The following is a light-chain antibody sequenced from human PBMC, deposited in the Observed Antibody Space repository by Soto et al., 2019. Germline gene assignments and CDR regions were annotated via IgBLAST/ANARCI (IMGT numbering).Light chain of an antibody. J-gene: IGLJ2*01. Sequence: QSVLTQPPSASGSPGQSVTISCTGTSSDVGGYHYVSWYQQHPGKAPKLMIYEVSNRPSGVSNRFSGSKSGNTASLTISGLQAEDEADYYCSSYTSSSTLVFGGGTKLTVL. CDR1: SSDVGGYHY. CDR2: EVS. V-gene: IGLV2-14*01. CDR3: SSYTSSSTLV.